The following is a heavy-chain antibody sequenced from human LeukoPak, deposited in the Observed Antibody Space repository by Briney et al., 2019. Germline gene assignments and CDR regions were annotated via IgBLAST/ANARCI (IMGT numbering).Heavy chain of an antibody. Sequence: GGSLRLSCAASGFTFSSYAMHWVRQAPGKGLEWVAVISYDGSNKYYADSVKGRFTISRDNSKNTLYLQMNSLRAEDTAVYYCARGGHAVAGLPGGWTYYYYGMDVWGKGTTVTVSS. CDR2: ISYDGSNK. CDR1: GFTFSSYA. J-gene: IGHJ6*04. CDR3: ARGGHAVAGLPGGWTYYYYGMDV. V-gene: IGHV3-30*04. D-gene: IGHD6-19*01.